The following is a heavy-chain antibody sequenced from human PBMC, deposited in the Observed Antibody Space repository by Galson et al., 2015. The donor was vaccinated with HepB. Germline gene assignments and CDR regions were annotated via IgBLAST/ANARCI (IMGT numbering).Heavy chain of an antibody. V-gene: IGHV3-23*01. CDR1: GFIFRHHA. D-gene: IGHD3-3*01. CDR3: VKEGSCFGGDWFDP. J-gene: IGHJ5*02. Sequence: SLRLSCAGSGFIFRHHAMAWIRQAPGKGLEWVSGINGRGSTRSYSDAVKGRFSISSDNSKDTVFLHMDNMGAEDTAVYYCVKEGSCFGGDWFDPWGQGALVTVS. CDR2: INGRGSTR.